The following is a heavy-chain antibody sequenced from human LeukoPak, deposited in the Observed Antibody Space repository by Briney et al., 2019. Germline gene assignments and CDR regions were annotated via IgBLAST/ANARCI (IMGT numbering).Heavy chain of an antibody. CDR1: GFTFSSYD. V-gene: IGHV3-23*01. Sequence: GGSLRLSCAASGFTFSSYDMNYFRQAPGKGLEWVSAISSTGGTFYADSVKGRFTISRDNSKNTLYLQMSSLSAEDTAVYYCARTTTPHYYGSGSYALGYWGQGTLVTVPS. D-gene: IGHD3-10*01. CDR3: ARTTTPHYYGSGSYALGY. CDR2: ISSTGGT. J-gene: IGHJ4*02.